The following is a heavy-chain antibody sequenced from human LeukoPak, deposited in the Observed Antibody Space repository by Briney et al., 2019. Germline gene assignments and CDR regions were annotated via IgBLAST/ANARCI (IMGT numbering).Heavy chain of an antibody. D-gene: IGHD2/OR15-2a*01. CDR2: IYDSGST. Sequence: SQTLSLTCASVSSGGYSWSWIRQPPGKGLEWIGLIYDSGSTFYNPSLQSRVTISVDRSTNHFSLRLSSVTVADTAVYYCARLILPQYYFDYWGQGTLVTVSS. CDR1: VSSGGYS. J-gene: IGHJ4*02. V-gene: IGHV4-30-2*01. CDR3: ARLILPQYYFDY.